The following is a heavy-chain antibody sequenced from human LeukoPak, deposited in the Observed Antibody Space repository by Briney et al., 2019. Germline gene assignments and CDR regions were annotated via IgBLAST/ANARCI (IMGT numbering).Heavy chain of an antibody. CDR2: SYYRSKWYN. V-gene: IGHV6-1*01. CDR1: GDSVSSNSAA. CDR3: AREDEQQLVVSWFDP. J-gene: IGHJ5*02. Sequence: SQTLSLTCAISGDSVSSNSAAWNWIRQSPSRGLEWLGTSYYRSKWYNDYAVSVKSRITINPDTSKNQFSLQLYSVTPEDTAVYYCAREDEQQLVVSWFDPWGQGTLVTVSS. D-gene: IGHD6-13*01.